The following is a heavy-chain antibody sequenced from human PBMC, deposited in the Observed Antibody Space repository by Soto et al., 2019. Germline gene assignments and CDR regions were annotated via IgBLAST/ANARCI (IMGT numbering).Heavy chain of an antibody. CDR3: TRVTSGSFIAAD. D-gene: IGHD6-25*01. V-gene: IGHV3-49*03. J-gene: IGHJ4*02. CDR2: IRSKAYGGTT. CDR1: GFTFGDYA. Sequence: GGSLRLSCTAYGFTFGDYAMSWFRQAPGKGLEWVGFIRSKAYGGTTEYAASVKGRFTISRDDSKSIAYLQMNSLKTEDTAVYYCTRVTSGSFIAADWGQGTLVTVSS.